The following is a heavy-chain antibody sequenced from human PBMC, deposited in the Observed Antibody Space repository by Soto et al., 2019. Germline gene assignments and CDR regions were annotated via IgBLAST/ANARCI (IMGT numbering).Heavy chain of an antibody. CDR1: GFTFSSYW. CDR3: ASLRLSSRSLYYYYYVMDV. D-gene: IGHD6-13*01. CDR2: IKEDGSQK. J-gene: IGHJ6*02. V-gene: IGHV3-7*02. Sequence: PGGSLRLSCAASGFTFSSYWMSWVRQAPGKGLEWVANIKEDGSQKNYVDSVKGRFTISRDNSKNTLYLQMNSLRAEDTAVYYCASLRLSSRSLYYYYYVMDVWGQGTTVTVSS.